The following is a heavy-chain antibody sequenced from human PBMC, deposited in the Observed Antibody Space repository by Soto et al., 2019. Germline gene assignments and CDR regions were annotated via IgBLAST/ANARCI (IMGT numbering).Heavy chain of an antibody. V-gene: IGHV1-8*01. J-gene: IGHJ4*01. Sequence: EASVKVSCKASGYTFTSYDINWVRQATGQGLEWMGWMNPNSGNTGYAQKFQGRVTMTRNTSISTAYMELSSLRSADTAVYYCARVTGDCDSDCYDVYFDFWGQGTLVTVSS. D-gene: IGHD2-21*02. CDR3: ARVTGDCDSDCYDVYFDF. CDR1: GYTFTSYD. CDR2: MNPNSGNT.